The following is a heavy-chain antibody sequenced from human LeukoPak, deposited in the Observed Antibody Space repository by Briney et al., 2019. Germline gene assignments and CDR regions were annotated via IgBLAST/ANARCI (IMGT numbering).Heavy chain of an antibody. CDR1: GYTFTSYY. CDR2: INPSGGST. D-gene: IGHD5-18*01. V-gene: IGHV1-46*01. CDR3: ARDLRRYGGMDV. J-gene: IGHJ6*02. Sequence: ASVKVSCKASGYTFTSYYMHWVRQAPGQGLEWMGIINPSGGSTSYAQKFQGRVTMTRDTSISTAYMELSRLRSDDTAVYYCARDLRRYGGMDVWGQGTTVTVSS.